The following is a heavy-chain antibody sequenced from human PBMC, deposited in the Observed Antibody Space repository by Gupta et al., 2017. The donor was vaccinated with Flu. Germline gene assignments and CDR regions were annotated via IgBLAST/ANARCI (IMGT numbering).Heavy chain of an antibody. J-gene: IGHJ3*02. V-gene: IGHV3-23*01. D-gene: IGHD2-2*01. CDR3: AKDRWGYCSGNICYFDAFDM. CDR2: MRAIGGNT. Sequence: VRQAPGEGLEWVSVMRAIGGNTYYADSVKGRFTISRDNSKNMLYLQMNSLRAEDTAIYYCAKDRWGYCSGNICYFDAFDMWGQGTKVTVSS.